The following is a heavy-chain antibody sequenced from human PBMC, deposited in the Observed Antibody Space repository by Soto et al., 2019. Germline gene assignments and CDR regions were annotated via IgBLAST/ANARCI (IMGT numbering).Heavy chain of an antibody. CDR1: GGSISSRSYY. D-gene: IGHD3-16*02. Sequence: SETLSLTCTVSGGSISSRSYYWGWIRQPPGKGLEWIGSIYYSGSTYYNPSLKSRVTISVDTSKNQFSLKLSSVTAADTAVYYCARGHPPYYDYIWGSYRYGLSLDYWGQGTLVTVSS. J-gene: IGHJ4*02. CDR3: ARGHPPYYDYIWGSYRYGLSLDY. V-gene: IGHV4-39*01. CDR2: IYYSGST.